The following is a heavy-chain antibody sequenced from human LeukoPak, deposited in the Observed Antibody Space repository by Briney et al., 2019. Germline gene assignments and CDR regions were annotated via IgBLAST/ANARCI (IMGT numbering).Heavy chain of an antibody. J-gene: IGHJ6*03. V-gene: IGHV3-30*04. CDR3: ARRSYSSGWYAVWYYYYYMDV. D-gene: IGHD6-19*01. CDR2: ISYDGSNK. CDR1: GFTFSSYA. Sequence: GGSLRLSCAASGFTFSSYAMSWVRQAPGKGLEWVAVISYDGSNKYYADSVKGRFTISRDNSKNTLYLQMNSLRAEDTAVYYCARRSYSSGWYAVWYYYYYMDVWGKGTTVTVSS.